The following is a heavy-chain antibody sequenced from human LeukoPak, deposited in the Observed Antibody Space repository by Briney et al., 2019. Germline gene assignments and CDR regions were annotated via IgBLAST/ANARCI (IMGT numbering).Heavy chain of an antibody. CDR3: ATSPVISRD. CDR2: IRGGADDT. Sequence: QTGGSLRLSCAASGFTFRSYSMAWVRLAPGKGLEWVSVIRGGADDTSYADSVKGRFTISRDNSKNTLYLQMNALRVEDTAVYYCATSPVISRDWGQGTLVTVSS. J-gene: IGHJ4*02. V-gene: IGHV3-23*01. CDR1: GFTFRSYS. D-gene: IGHD2-21*01.